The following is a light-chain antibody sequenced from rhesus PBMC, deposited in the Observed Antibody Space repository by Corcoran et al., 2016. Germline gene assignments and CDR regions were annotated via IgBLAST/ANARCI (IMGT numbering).Light chain of an antibody. CDR3: HHYSRTPYT. Sequence: DIQMTQSPSSLSTSVGDTVTITCRASQGISSWLAWYQHKPGKPPKLLIYKASTLQTGVPSRFSGSGSWTDFTLTISNLQSEDFGSYYCHHYSRTPYTFGPGTKLGIK. CDR1: QGISSW. CDR2: KAS. V-gene: IGKV1-21*01. J-gene: IGKJ3*01.